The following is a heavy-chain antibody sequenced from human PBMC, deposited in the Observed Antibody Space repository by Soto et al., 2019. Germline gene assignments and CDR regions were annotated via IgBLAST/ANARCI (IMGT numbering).Heavy chain of an antibody. CDR2: ISWNSGSI. CDR3: AKDFFSEMATTTHGVY. Sequence: SLRRSCAASGFTFGDYAMQWVRQAPGKGLEWVSAISWNSGSIDYADSVQGRFTISRDNSKDTLYLQMNSLRAEDTAVYYCAKDFFSEMATTTHGVYWGQGTLVTVSS. D-gene: IGHD5-12*01. V-gene: IGHV3-9*01. J-gene: IGHJ4*02. CDR1: GFTFGDYA.